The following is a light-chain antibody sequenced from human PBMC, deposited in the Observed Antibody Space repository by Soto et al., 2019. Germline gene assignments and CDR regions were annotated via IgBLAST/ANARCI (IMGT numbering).Light chain of an antibody. Sequence: DIQLTQSPSFLSASVGDRVTITCRASQGISSYLAWYQQKPGKAPKLLIYAASTLQSGVPSRFGGSGSGTEFTLTISSLQPEDFATYYCQQLNSYLTFGGGTKVEIK. CDR2: AAS. J-gene: IGKJ4*01. CDR1: QGISSY. CDR3: QQLNSYLT. V-gene: IGKV1-9*01.